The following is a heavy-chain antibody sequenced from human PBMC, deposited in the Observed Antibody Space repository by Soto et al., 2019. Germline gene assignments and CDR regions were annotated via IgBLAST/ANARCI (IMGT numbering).Heavy chain of an antibody. V-gene: IGHV4-59*06. CDR3: ARSPSREASSGDGSFDY. CDR2: IYYSGST. J-gene: IGHJ4*02. D-gene: IGHD2-15*01. CDR1: GGSFSRYY. Sequence: SETLSLTCAVYGGSFSRYYWSWIRQPPLKGLEWIGYIYYSGSTYYNPSLKSRVTISVDTSKNQFSLKLSSVTAADTAVYYCARSPSREASSGDGSFDYWGQGTLVTVSS.